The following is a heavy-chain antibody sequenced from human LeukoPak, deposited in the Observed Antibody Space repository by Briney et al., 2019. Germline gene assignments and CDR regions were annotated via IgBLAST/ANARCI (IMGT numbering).Heavy chain of an antibody. J-gene: IGHJ6*02. CDR2: IKSKTDGGTT. CDR1: GFTFGNAW. CDR3: TTRGFWDTSVGMDV. V-gene: IGHV3-15*01. Sequence: GGSLRLSCAASGFTFGNAWMSWVRQAPGKGLEWVGRIKSKTDGGTTDYAAPVKGRFTISRDDSKNTLYLQMNSLKTEDTAVYYCTTRGFWDTSVGMDVWGQGTTVTVSS. D-gene: IGHD3-16*01.